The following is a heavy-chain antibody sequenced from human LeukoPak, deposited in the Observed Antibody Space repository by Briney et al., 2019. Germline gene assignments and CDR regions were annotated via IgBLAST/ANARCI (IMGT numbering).Heavy chain of an antibody. D-gene: IGHD3-22*01. CDR1: GFTFSSYA. CDR2: ISGSGGST. J-gene: IGHJ4*02. CDR3: AKDTTYYYDSSGYYTDY. Sequence: TGGSLTLSCAASGFTFSSYAMSWVRQAPGKGLEWVSSISGSGGSTYYADSVKGRFTISRDNSKNTLYLQMNSLRAEDTAVYYCAKDTTYYYDSSGYYTDYWGQGTLVTVSS. V-gene: IGHV3-23*01.